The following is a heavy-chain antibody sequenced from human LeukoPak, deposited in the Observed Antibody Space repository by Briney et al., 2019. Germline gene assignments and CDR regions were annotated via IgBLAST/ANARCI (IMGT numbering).Heavy chain of an antibody. CDR1: GASIRNYY. CDR3: ARHGGFGELFSDY. Sequence: SETLSLTCSVSGASIRNYYWSWIRQPPGKGLEWIGEINHSGSTNYNPSLKSRVTISVDTSKNQFSLKLSSVTAADTAVYYCARHGGFGELFSDYWGQGTLVTVSS. CDR2: INHSGST. D-gene: IGHD3-10*01. V-gene: IGHV4-34*01. J-gene: IGHJ4*02.